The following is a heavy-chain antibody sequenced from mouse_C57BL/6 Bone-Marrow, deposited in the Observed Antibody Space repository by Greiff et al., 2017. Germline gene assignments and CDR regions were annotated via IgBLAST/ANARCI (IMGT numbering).Heavy chain of an antibody. CDR2: IYPGNSDT. D-gene: IGHD1-1*01. CDR1: GYTFTSYW. V-gene: IGHV1-5*01. CDR3: TRTNYYGSRPWFAY. Sequence: VQLQQSGTVLARPGASVKMSCKTSGYTFTSYWMHWVKQRPGQGLEWIGAIYPGNSDTSYNQKFKGKAKLTAVTSASTAYMDLSSLTNEDSAVYYCTRTNYYGSRPWFAYWGQGTLVTVSA. J-gene: IGHJ3*01.